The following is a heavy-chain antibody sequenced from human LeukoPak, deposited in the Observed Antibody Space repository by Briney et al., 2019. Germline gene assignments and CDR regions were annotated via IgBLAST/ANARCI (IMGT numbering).Heavy chain of an antibody. D-gene: IGHD5-24*01. CDR2: INTNSGGT. Sequence: ASVKVSCKASGYTFTGYHIHWVRQAPGQGLECLGWINTNSGGTNYAQKFQGRVTMTRDTSISTAYMDLSSLRSDDTAVYYCARDLRGDGYIYFDYWGQGTLVTVSS. CDR1: GYTFTGYH. J-gene: IGHJ4*02. V-gene: IGHV1-2*02. CDR3: ARDLRGDGYIYFDY.